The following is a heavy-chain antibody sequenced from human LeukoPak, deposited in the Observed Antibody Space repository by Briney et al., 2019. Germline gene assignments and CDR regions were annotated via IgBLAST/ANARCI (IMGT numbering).Heavy chain of an antibody. V-gene: IGHV4-61*02. Sequence: RASETLFLTCTVSGGSISSGNYYWSWIRQPAGKGPEWIGRIRSSGSTNYSPSLKSRVTIVVDTSKNQFSLKLNSVTAADTAVYYCVSGGSSNGSEFDYWGQGTLVTVSS. D-gene: IGHD3-22*01. J-gene: IGHJ4*02. CDR2: IRSSGST. CDR1: GGSISSGNYY. CDR3: VSGGSSNGSEFDY.